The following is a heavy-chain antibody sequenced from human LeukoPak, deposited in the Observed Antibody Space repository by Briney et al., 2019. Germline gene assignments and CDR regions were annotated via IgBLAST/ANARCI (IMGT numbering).Heavy chain of an antibody. CDR2: ISGDGGST. D-gene: IGHD5-18*01. J-gene: IGHJ6*02. CDR3: AKDRADVDTAMEPYYYYYYGMDV. V-gene: IGHV3-43*02. CDR1: GFTFDDYA. Sequence: PGGSLRLSCAASGFTFDDYAMHWVRQAPGKGLEWVSLISGDGGSTYYADSVKGRFTISRDNSKNSLYLQMNSLRTEDTALYYCAKDRADVDTAMEPYYYYYYGMDVWGQGTTVTVSS.